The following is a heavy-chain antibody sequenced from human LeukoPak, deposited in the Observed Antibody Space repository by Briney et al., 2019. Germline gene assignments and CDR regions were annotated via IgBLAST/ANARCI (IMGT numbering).Heavy chain of an antibody. Sequence: ASVKVSCKSSGYTFIDYYIHWVRQAPGQGLKWMGWINPNSGAKKYAQKFQGRVPMTRDTSINTAYMDLTNLRSDDTAIFYCARVKKLMPEFEFWGQGTLVTVSS. V-gene: IGHV1-2*02. CDR2: INPNSGAK. D-gene: IGHD2-2*01. CDR1: GYTFIDYY. J-gene: IGHJ4*02. CDR3: ARVKKLMPEFEF.